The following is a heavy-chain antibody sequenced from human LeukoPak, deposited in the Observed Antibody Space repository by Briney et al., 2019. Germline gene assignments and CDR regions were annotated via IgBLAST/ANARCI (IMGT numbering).Heavy chain of an antibody. CDR1: GGSISSYY. CDR3: ERGRVSGSYDDAFDI. Sequence: SETLSLTCTVSGGSISSYYWSWIRQPPGKGLEWIGYIYYSGSTNYNPSLKSRVTISVDTSKNQFSLKLSSVTAADTAVYYCERGRVSGSYDDAFDIWGQGTMVTVSS. J-gene: IGHJ3*02. D-gene: IGHD1-26*01. V-gene: IGHV4-59*01. CDR2: IYYSGST.